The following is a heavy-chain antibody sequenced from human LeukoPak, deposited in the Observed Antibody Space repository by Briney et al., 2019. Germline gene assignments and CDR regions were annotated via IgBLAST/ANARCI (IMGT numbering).Heavy chain of an antibody. Sequence: EPGGSLRLSCAASGFTFSSYGMHWVRQAPGKGLEWVAVISYDGSNKYYADSVKGRFTISRDNSKNTLYLQMNSLRAEDTAVYYCAKEPSYSDSSGYPDYWGQGTLVTVSS. V-gene: IGHV3-30*18. J-gene: IGHJ4*02. CDR1: GFTFSSYG. D-gene: IGHD3-22*01. CDR3: AKEPSYSDSSGYPDY. CDR2: ISYDGSNK.